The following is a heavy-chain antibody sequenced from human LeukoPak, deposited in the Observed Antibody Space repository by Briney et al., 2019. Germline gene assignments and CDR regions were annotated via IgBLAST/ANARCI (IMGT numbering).Heavy chain of an antibody. J-gene: IGHJ4*02. CDR2: ISGSGGST. D-gene: IGHD6-13*01. V-gene: IGHV3-23*01. CDR1: GFIFSSYS. Sequence: PGGSLRLSCAASGFIFSSYSMNWVRQAPGKGLEWVSAISGSGGSTYYADSVKGRFTISRDNSKNTLYLQMNSLRAEDTAVYYCAKLVFAAGFDYWGQGTLVTVSS. CDR3: AKLVFAAGFDY.